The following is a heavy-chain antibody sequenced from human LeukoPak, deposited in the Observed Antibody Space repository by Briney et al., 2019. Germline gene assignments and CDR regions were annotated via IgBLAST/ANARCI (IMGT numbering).Heavy chain of an antibody. J-gene: IGHJ4*02. CDR2: ISSNGGST. CDR1: GFTFSSYA. Sequence: GGSLRLSCSASGFTFSSYAMHWVRQAPGKGLESVSAISSNGGSTYYADSVEGRFTISRDNSKNTLYLQVSSLRAEDTAVYYCVKAPRGWSNYFDYWGQGTLVTVSS. CDR3: VKAPRGWSNYFDY. V-gene: IGHV3-64D*06. D-gene: IGHD2-15*01.